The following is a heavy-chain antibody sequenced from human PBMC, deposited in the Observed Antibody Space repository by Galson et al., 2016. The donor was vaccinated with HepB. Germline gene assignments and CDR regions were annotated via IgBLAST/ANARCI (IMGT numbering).Heavy chain of an antibody. V-gene: IGHV4-39*07. CDR3: AAYCTSASCLSSFHYYGMDV. CDR2: IYSGGRT. D-gene: IGHD2-2*01. CDR1: GGSISSGTYY. J-gene: IGHJ6*02. Sequence: ETLSLTCTVSGGSISSGTYYWGWIRQPPGKGLEWIGTIYSGGRTNYNPSLKSRVTISVDTSKNQFSLNLSSVTAADTAVYFCAAYCTSASCLSSFHYYGMDVWGPGTTVTVSS.